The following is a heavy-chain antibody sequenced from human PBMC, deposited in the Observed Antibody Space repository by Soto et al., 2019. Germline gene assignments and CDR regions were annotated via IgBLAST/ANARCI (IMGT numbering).Heavy chain of an antibody. CDR1: GGSISSYY. J-gene: IGHJ6*02. CDR3: ARQGFGPLHGLVDV. V-gene: IGHV4-59*08. D-gene: IGHD3-10*01. Sequence: QVQLQESGPGLVKPSETLSLSCTVSGGSISSYYRSWFGQSPGKRMEWIGYVHHSWGSSYNPSLQSRVAISLDTSKSQFSLKVTSVTATDTAVYSCARQGFGPLHGLVDVWGQGTTVTVSS. CDR2: VHHSWGS.